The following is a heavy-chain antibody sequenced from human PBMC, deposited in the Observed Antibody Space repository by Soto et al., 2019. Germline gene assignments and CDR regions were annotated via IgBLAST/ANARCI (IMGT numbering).Heavy chain of an antibody. V-gene: IGHV3-66*01. J-gene: IGHJ6*02. D-gene: IGHD4-17*01. CDR1: GFTVSSNY. CDR2: IYSGGST. CDR3: ARDRVTVTTEGVFYYGMDV. Sequence: GGSLRLSCAASGFTVSSNYMSWVRQAPGKGLEWVSVIYSGGSTYYADSGKGRFTISRDNSKNTLYLQMNSLRAEDTAVYYCARDRVTVTTEGVFYYGMDVWGQGTTVTVSS.